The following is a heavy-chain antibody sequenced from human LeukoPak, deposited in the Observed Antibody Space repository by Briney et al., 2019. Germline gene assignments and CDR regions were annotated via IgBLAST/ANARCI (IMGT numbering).Heavy chain of an antibody. CDR3: ASTPNLNYFDY. J-gene: IGHJ4*02. D-gene: IGHD1-14*01. CDR2: MNPNSGGT. CDR1: GYTLTGYY. V-gene: IGHV1-2*02. Sequence: GASVKVSCKASGYTLTGYYIHWVRQAPEQGLEWMGWMNPNSGGTKSAQKFQGRVTMTRDTSISTVYMELYRLTSDDTAVYYCASTPNLNYFDYWGQGTLVTVSS.